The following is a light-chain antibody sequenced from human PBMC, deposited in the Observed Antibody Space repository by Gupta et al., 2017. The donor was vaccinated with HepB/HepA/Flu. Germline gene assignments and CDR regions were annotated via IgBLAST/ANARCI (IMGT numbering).Light chain of an antibody. CDR1: QSVSSY. Sequence: DIQMTQSPSSLSASVGDRVTITCRASQSVSSYLNWYQQKPGRAPNLLIYAASSLQSGVPSRFSGSGSGTDFTLTISRLQPEDFATYYCQQRDSTPRTFGGGTKVEIK. CDR3: QQRDSTPRT. J-gene: IGKJ4*01. CDR2: AAS. V-gene: IGKV1-39*01.